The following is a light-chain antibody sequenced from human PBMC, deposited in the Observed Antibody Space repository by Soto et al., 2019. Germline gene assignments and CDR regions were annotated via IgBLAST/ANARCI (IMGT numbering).Light chain of an antibody. CDR2: DAS. Sequence: DIQMTQSPSSLSASVGDRVTITCQATQDIKNYLNWYQQKPGNAPKLLIYDASNLQTGDPSRFSGSGSGTDFTFTISSLQPEDFATYYCQQYDDLLRATFGQGTKLEIK. CDR3: QQYDDLLRAT. J-gene: IGKJ2*01. V-gene: IGKV1-33*01. CDR1: QDIKNY.